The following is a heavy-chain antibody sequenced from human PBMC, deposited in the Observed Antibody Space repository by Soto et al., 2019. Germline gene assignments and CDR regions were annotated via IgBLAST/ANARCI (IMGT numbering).Heavy chain of an antibody. CDR3: ARDGLIRELLYYFDY. V-gene: IGHV3-74*01. D-gene: IGHD1-26*01. CDR2: INSDGSST. Sequence: SLRLSCAASGFTFSSYWMHWVRQAPGKGLVWVSRINSDGSSTSYADSVKGRFTISRDNAKNTLYLQMNSLRAEDTAVYYCARDGLIRELLYYFDYWGQGTLVTVSS. CDR1: GFTFSSYW. J-gene: IGHJ4*02.